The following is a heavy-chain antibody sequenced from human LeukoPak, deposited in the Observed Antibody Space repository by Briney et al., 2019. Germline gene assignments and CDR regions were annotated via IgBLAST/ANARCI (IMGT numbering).Heavy chain of an antibody. Sequence: ASVKVSCKTSGYTFTGYYMHWVRQAPGQGLEWMGWINPNSGGTNYAQKFQGRVTMTRNTSISTAYMELSRLRSDDTAVYYCARDAVDYGGNPYYFDYWGQGTLVTVPS. D-gene: IGHD4-23*01. CDR1: GYTFTGYY. V-gene: IGHV1-2*02. J-gene: IGHJ4*02. CDR3: ARDAVDYGGNPYYFDY. CDR2: INPNSGGT.